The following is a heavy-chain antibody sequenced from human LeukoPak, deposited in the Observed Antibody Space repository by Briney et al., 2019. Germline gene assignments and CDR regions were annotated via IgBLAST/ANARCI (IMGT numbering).Heavy chain of an antibody. Sequence: VSSISSSSSYIYYADSVKGRFTISRDNAKNSLYLQMNSLRAEDTAVYYCARGAQPSAFDIWGQGTMVTVSS. D-gene: IGHD2-2*01. CDR2: ISSSSSYI. CDR3: ARGAQPSAFDI. V-gene: IGHV3-21*01. J-gene: IGHJ3*02.